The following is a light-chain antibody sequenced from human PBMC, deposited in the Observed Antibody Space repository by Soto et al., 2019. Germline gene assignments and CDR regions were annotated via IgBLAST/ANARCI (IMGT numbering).Light chain of an antibody. Sequence: EIVLTQSPATLSLSPGERATLSCRASQSVSSYLAWYQQKPGQAPRLLIYEASNRATGIPARFSGSGSGTDFTLTISSLEPEDFAVYYCQQRSNWPPLFGQGTKLEIK. CDR3: QQRSNWPPL. V-gene: IGKV3-11*01. CDR1: QSVSSY. CDR2: EAS. J-gene: IGKJ2*01.